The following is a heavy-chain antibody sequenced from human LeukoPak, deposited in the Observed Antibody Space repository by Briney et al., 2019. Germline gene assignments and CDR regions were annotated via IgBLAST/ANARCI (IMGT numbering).Heavy chain of an antibody. Sequence: GESLKISCEGSGYSFTSYWIGWVRQMPGKGLEWMGIIYPGDSDTRYSPSFQGQVTISADKSISTAYLQWSSLKAADTAMYYCARRRTLNTAMVPDFDYWGQGTLVTVSS. CDR1: GYSFTSYW. D-gene: IGHD5-18*01. CDR3: ARRRTLNTAMVPDFDY. V-gene: IGHV5-51*01. CDR2: IYPGDSDT. J-gene: IGHJ4*02.